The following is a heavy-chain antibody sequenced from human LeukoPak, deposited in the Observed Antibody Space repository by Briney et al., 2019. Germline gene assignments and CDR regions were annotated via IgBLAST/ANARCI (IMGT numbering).Heavy chain of an antibody. V-gene: IGHV5-51*01. CDR1: GYSFTSYW. J-gene: IGHJ6*02. D-gene: IGHD6-13*01. Sequence: GESLKISCKGSGYSFTSYWIGWVRQMPGKGLEWMGINYPGDSDTRYSPSFQGQVTISADKSISTAYLQWSSLKASDTAMYYCASPTLGYYYGMDVWGQGTTVTVSS. CDR3: ASPTLGYYYGMDV. CDR2: NYPGDSDT.